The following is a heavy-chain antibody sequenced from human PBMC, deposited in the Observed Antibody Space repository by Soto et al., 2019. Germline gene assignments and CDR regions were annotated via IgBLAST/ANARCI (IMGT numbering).Heavy chain of an antibody. CDR2: INTAGDT. CDR3: ARVPKGQLWTFDY. J-gene: IGHJ4*02. V-gene: IGHV3-13*01. D-gene: IGHD5-18*01. Sequence: QPGGSLRLSCAASGFTFSSYDMHWVRQATGKGLEWVSAINTAGDTFYPGSVKGRFTISRENAKNSLFLQMNSLRAGDTAVYYCARVPKGQLWTFDYWGQGTLVTVSS. CDR1: GFTFSSYD.